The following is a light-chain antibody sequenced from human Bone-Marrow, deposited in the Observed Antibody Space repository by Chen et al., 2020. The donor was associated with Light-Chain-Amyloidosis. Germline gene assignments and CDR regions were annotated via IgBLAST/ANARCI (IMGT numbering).Light chain of an antibody. Sequence: SYELTQPPSVSVSPGQTARITCSGDDLPTKYAYWYQQKPGQDPVLVIHRDTERPSGIPERFSGSSSGTTATLTIRGVKAEDEADYHCQAAESSGTYEVIFGGGTKLTVL. CDR1: DLPTKY. CDR3: QAAESSGTYEVI. J-gene: IGLJ2*01. V-gene: IGLV3-25*03. CDR2: RDT.